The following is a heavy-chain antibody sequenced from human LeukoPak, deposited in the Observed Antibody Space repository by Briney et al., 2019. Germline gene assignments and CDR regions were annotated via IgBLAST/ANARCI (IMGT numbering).Heavy chain of an antibody. D-gene: IGHD1-14*01. CDR1: GFTFSDFY. V-gene: IGHV3-11*04. J-gene: IGHJ3*02. CDR3: AKEVFTGSGGAFDI. Sequence: GGSLRLSCIASGFTFSDFYMSWIRQAPGKGLEWVSHIRYSFSDIHYADSVKGRFTISRDNAEKSLYLQMNSLRAEDTAMYYCAKEVFTGSGGAFDIWGQGTMVTVSS. CDR2: IRYSFSDI.